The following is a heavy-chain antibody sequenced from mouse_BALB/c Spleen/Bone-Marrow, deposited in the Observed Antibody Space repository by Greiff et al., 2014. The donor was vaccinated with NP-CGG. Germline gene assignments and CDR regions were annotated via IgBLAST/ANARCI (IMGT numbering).Heavy chain of an antibody. CDR2: IDPANGNA. J-gene: IGHJ4*01. CDR3: TSGAPLYAMDY. Sequence: EVKLKESGAELVKPGASVNLSCTASGFNIKDTYMHWVKQRPEQGLEWIGGIDPANGNAKYDPNFQDKATITADTSSNTSYLHLSSLTSEATAVYYCTSGAPLYAMDYWGQGTSVTVSS. V-gene: IGHV14-3*02. CDR1: GFNIKDTY.